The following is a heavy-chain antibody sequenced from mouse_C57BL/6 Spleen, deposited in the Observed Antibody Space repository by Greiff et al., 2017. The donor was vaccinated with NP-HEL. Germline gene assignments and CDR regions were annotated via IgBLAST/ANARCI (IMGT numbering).Heavy chain of an antibody. CDR3: TRFRGNFDY. CDR2: IDPETGGT. Sequence: VQVVESGAELVRPGASVTLSCKASGYTFTDYEMHWVKQTPVHGLEWIGAIDPETGGTAYNQKFKGKAILTADKSSSTAYMELRSLTSEDSAVYYCTRFRGNFDYWGQGTTLTVSS. CDR1: GYTFTDYE. J-gene: IGHJ2*01. V-gene: IGHV1-15*01.